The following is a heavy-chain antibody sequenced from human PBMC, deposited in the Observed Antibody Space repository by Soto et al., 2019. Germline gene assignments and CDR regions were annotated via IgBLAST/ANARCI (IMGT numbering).Heavy chain of an antibody. CDR2: ISAYNGNT. Sequence: QVQLVQSGAEVKKPGASVKVSCKASGYTFTSYGISWVRQAPGQGLEGMGWISAYNGNTNYAQKLQGRVTMTTDTSTSTGYMELRSLRSDDAAVYYCARVDDYSNYTPDYWGQGTLVTVSS. V-gene: IGHV1-18*01. J-gene: IGHJ4*02. CDR3: ARVDDYSNYTPDY. D-gene: IGHD4-4*01. CDR1: GYTFTSYG.